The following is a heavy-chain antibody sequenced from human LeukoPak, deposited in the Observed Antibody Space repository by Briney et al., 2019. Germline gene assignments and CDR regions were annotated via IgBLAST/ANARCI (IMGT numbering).Heavy chain of an antibody. V-gene: IGHV3-7*03. Sequence: PGGSLRLSCAASGFTFSTYWMTWVRQAPGKGLEWVANIKQDGSEKYYVDSVKGRFTISRYNAKNSLYLQMNSLRAEDTAVYYCARDPRMVRRAAATPGWFDPWGQGTLVTVSS. CDR3: ARDPRMVRRAAATPGWFDP. CDR2: IKQDGSEK. J-gene: IGHJ5*02. D-gene: IGHD6-13*01. CDR1: GFTFSTYW.